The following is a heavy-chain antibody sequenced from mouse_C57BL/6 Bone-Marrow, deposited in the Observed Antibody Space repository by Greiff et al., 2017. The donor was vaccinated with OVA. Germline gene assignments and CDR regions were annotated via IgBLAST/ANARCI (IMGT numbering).Heavy chain of an antibody. V-gene: IGHV7-1*01. CDR2: SRNKANDYTT. CDR1: GFTFSDFY. Sequence: EVKVVESGGGLVQSGRSLRLSCAPSGFTFSDFYMEWVRQAPGKGLEWIAASRNKANDYTTEYSASVKGRFIVSRDTSQSILYLQMNALRAEDTAIYYCARDDYYWYFDVWGTGTTFTVSS. CDR3: ARDDYYWYFDV. J-gene: IGHJ1*03.